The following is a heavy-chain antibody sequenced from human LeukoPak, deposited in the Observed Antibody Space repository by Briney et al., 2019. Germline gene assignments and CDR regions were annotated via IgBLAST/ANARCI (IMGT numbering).Heavy chain of an antibody. V-gene: IGHV1-18*01. CDR3: AIGQGVITWGGADVYDV. CDR2: FSTYNGDT. CDR1: GGTFNTYD. D-gene: IGHD3-16*01. J-gene: IGHJ3*01. Sequence: GASVKVSCTASGGTFNTYDIYWARQAPGQRPEWMGWFSTYNGDTKYAQKLKGRVTLTADTLTSTAYMELRTLISDDTATYYCAIGQGVITWGGADVYDVWGQGTTVIVSS.